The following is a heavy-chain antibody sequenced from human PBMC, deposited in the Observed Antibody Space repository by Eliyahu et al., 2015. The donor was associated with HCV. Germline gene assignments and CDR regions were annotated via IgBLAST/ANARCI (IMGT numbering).Heavy chain of an antibody. Sequence: EVQLVESGGGLVQPGRSLRLSCAASGFTFDDYAMHWVRQAPGKGLEWVSGISWNSGSIGYADSVKGRFTISRDNAKNSLYLQMNSLRAEDTALYYCAKGSGDITGTPQNFDYWGQGTLVTVSS. CDR1: GFTFDDYA. J-gene: IGHJ4*02. D-gene: IGHD1-20*01. CDR3: AKGSGDITGTPQNFDY. V-gene: IGHV3-9*01. CDR2: ISWNSGSI.